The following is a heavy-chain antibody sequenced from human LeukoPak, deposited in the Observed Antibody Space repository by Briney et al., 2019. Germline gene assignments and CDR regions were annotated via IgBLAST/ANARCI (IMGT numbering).Heavy chain of an antibody. D-gene: IGHD2-15*01. CDR3: ARDPPLGYCSGGSCYYYGMDV. CDR2: IYSGGST. J-gene: IGHJ6*02. V-gene: IGHV3-66*01. Sequence: GGSLRLSCAASGFTVSSNYMSWVRQAPGKGLEWVSVIYSGGSTYYADSVKGRFTISRDNSKNTLYLQMNSLRAEDTAVYYCARDPPLGYCSGGSCYYYGMDVWGQGTTVTVSS. CDR1: GFTVSSNY.